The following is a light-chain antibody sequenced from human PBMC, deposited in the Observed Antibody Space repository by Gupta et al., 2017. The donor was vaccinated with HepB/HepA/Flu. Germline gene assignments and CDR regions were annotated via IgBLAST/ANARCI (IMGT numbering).Light chain of an antibody. J-gene: IGLJ1*01. V-gene: IGLV2-11*01. CDR2: DVS. Sequence: QSALTQPRSVSGSPGQSVTISCTGTSSDVGGYNYVSWYQQHPGKAPNLMIYDVSKRPSGVPDRFSGSKSGNTASLTISGLQAEDEADYYCCSYAGSYTPYYVFGTGTKVTVL. CDR3: CSYAGSYTPYYV. CDR1: SSDVGGYNY.